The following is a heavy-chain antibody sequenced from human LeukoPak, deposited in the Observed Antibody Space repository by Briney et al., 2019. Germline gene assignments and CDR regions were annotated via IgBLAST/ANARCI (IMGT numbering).Heavy chain of an antibody. Sequence: GGSLRLSCAAAGFTFSSYGMHWVRQAPGKGLEWVAFIRYDGSNKYYADSVKGRFTISRDNSKNTLYLQMNSLRAEDTAVYYCAKGHSSYFDYWGQGTLVTLSS. D-gene: IGHD6-13*01. CDR1: GFTFSSYG. J-gene: IGHJ4*02. V-gene: IGHV3-30*02. CDR2: IRYDGSNK. CDR3: AKGHSSYFDY.